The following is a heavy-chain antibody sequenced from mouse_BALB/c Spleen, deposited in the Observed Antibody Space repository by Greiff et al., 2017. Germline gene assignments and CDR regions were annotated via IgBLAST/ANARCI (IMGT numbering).Heavy chain of an antibody. J-gene: IGHJ2*01. V-gene: IGHV1-5*01. CDR2: IYPGNSDT. D-gene: IGHD2-2*01. Sequence: VQLQQSGTVLARPGASVKMSCKASGYTFTSYWMHWVKQRPGQGLEWIGAIYPGNSDTSYNQKFKGKAKLTAVTSTSTAYMELSSLTNEDSAVYYCTRGGFQGYYGSSSYFDYWGQGTTLTVSA. CDR1: GYTFTSYW. CDR3: TRGGFQGYYGSSSYFDY.